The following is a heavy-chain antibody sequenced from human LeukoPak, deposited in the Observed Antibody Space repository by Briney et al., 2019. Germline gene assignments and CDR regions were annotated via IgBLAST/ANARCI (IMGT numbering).Heavy chain of an antibody. D-gene: IGHD6-6*01. CDR1: GYTFTSYD. CDR3: TRGKMAARRGSWFDP. CDR2: MNPNSGNT. V-gene: IGHV1-8*01. Sequence: ASVKVSCKASGYTFTSYDINWVRQATGQGLEWVGWMNPNSGNTGYAQKFQGRVTITRNSSISTAYMELSSLRSEDTAVYYRTRGKMAARRGSWFDPWGQGTLVTVSS. J-gene: IGHJ5*02.